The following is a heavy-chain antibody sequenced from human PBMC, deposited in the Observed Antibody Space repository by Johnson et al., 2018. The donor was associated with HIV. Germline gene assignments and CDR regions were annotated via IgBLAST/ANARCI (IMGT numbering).Heavy chain of an antibody. CDR2: ISSSGSTI. CDR3: ARDYSSSGAFDI. D-gene: IGHD6-6*01. Sequence: VQLVESGGGFVQPGGSLRLSCAASEFIFSAYAMTWVRRAPGKGLEWVSYISSSGSTIYYADSVKGRFTISRDNAKNSLYLQMNSLRAEDTAVYYCARDYSSSGAFDIWGQGTMVTVSS. V-gene: IGHV3-48*04. J-gene: IGHJ3*02. CDR1: EFIFSAYA.